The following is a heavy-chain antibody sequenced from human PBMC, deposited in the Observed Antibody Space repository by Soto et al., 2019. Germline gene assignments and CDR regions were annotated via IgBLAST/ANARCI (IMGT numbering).Heavy chain of an antibody. CDR2: IYYSGST. CDR1: GGSISSGDYY. Sequence: QVQLQESGPGLVKPSQTLSLTCTVSGGSISSGDYYWSWIRQPPGKGLEGIGYIYYSGSTYYNPSLKSRVTISVDTSKNQFSLKLSSVTAADTAVYYCARAADCSGGSCYFFLGYWGQGTLVTVSS. V-gene: IGHV4-30-4*01. D-gene: IGHD2-15*01. CDR3: ARAADCSGGSCYFFLGY. J-gene: IGHJ4*02.